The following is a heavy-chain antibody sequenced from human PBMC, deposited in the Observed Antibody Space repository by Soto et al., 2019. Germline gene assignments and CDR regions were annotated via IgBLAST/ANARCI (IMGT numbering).Heavy chain of an antibody. CDR2: ISGYNGNT. D-gene: IGHD1-26*01. Sequence: ASVKVSCTASGYTFTSYAMHWVRQAPGQGLEWMGWISGYNGNTNYAQNLQGRVTMTIDTSTSTAYMELRSLRSDDTAVYYCARGVGATSFDYWGQGTLVTVSS. V-gene: IGHV1-18*01. J-gene: IGHJ4*02. CDR3: ARGVGATSFDY. CDR1: GYTFTSYA.